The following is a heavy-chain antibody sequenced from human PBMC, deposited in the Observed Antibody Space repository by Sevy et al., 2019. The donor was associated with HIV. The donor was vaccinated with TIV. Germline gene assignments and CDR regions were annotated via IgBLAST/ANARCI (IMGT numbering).Heavy chain of an antibody. V-gene: IGHV3-11*04. CDR1: GFTFSDYY. J-gene: IGHJ4*02. Sequence: GGSLRLSCAASGFTFSDYYMSWIRQAPGKGLEWVSYISSSGSTIYYADSVKGRFTISRDNSKDTLYLQMNSLRAEDTAVYYCAREHIAVAGIGYYFDHWGQGTLVTVSS. CDR2: ISSSGSTI. D-gene: IGHD6-19*01. CDR3: AREHIAVAGIGYYFDH.